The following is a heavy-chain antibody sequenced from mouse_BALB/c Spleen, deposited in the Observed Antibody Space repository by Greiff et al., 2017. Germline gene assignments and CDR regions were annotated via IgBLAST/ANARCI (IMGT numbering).Heavy chain of an antibody. Sequence: VQLQQSGAELAKPGASVKMSCKASGYTFTSYWMHWVKQRPGQGLEWIGYINPSTGYTEYNQKFKDKATLTADKSSSTAYMQLSSLTSEDSAVYYCARWHYGSSYAMDYWGQGTSVTVSS. CDR1: GYTFTSYW. CDR2: INPSTGYT. CDR3: ARWHYGSSYAMDY. V-gene: IGHV1-7*01. D-gene: IGHD1-1*01. J-gene: IGHJ4*01.